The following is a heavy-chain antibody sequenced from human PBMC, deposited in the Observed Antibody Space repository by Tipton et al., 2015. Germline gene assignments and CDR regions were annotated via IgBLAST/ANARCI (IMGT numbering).Heavy chain of an antibody. J-gene: IGHJ4*02. D-gene: IGHD6-13*01. CDR2: IYYSGST. CDR3: ARENSMWYPYFDY. V-gene: IGHV4-59*01. Sequence: TLSLTCTVSGASIDSYYWSWIRQPPGRGLEWIGYIYYSGSTNYNPSLKSRVTMSVEMSKNQFSLKLSSVTAADTAVYYCARENSMWYPYFDYWGQGTLVTVSS. CDR1: GASIDSYY.